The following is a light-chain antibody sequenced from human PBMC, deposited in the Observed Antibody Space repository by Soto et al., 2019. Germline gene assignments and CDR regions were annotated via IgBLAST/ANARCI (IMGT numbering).Light chain of an antibody. J-gene: IGKJ1*01. CDR1: QNIVLS. CDR3: EQYRRYPWT. V-gene: IGKV1-5*01. CDR2: GAS. Sequence: DIQTTQSPSTLSASVGDRVSLTFPASQNIVLSLAWFQQKPGKAPKLLIYGASSLESGVPSRFSGSGSGTEFTLTISSLQPDDFATYYCEQYRRYPWTFGQGTKVDIK.